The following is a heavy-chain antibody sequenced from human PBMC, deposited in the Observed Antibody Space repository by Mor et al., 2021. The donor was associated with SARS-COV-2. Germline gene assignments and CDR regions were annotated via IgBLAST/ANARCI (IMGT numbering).Heavy chain of an antibody. Sequence: SGSTNYNPSLKSRVTMSVDTSKNQFSLKLSSVTAADTAVYYCARDLWGYCSGGSCYFLGAFDIWGQGT. CDR2: SGST. CDR3: ARDLWGYCSGGSCYFLGAFDI. J-gene: IGHJ3*02. V-gene: IGHV4-4*07. D-gene: IGHD2-15*01.